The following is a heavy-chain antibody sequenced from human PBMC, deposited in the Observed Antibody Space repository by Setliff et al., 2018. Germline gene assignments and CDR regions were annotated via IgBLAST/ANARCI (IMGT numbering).Heavy chain of an antibody. Sequence: GASVKVSCKASGYIFTDYYMHWVRQAPGQELGWMGRINPNSGGTNYAQKFQGRVTMTSDTSTSTVYMEVNIVTSDDTAIYYCARGGLAAAGRKGVFEYWGQGTVVTVSS. D-gene: IGHD6-13*01. J-gene: IGHJ4*02. CDR1: GYIFTDYY. CDR2: INPNSGGT. CDR3: ARGGLAAAGRKGVFEY. V-gene: IGHV1-2*06.